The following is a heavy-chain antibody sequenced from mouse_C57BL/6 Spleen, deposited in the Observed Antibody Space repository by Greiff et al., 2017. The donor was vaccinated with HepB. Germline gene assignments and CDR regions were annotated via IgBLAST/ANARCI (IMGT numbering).Heavy chain of an antibody. V-gene: IGHV1-80*01. CDR3: ARWGKESYYAMDY. J-gene: IGHJ4*01. CDR1: GYAFSSYW. Sequence: QVQLQQSGAELVKPGASVKISCKASGYAFSSYWMNWVKQRPGKGLEWIGQIYPGDGDTNYNGKFKGKATLTADKSSSTAYMQLSSLTSEDSAVYFCARWGKESYYAMDYWGQGTSVTVSS. CDR2: IYPGDGDT. D-gene: IGHD1-3*01.